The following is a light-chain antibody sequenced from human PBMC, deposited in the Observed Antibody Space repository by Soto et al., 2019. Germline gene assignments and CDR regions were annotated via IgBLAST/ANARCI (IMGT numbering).Light chain of an antibody. J-gene: IGKJ2*01. CDR1: QSVGTY. V-gene: IGKV3-11*01. CDR3: QQYNSHSLYS. CDR2: DSS. Sequence: EIVLTQSPATLSLSPGERATLSCRASQSVGTYFAWYQQKPGQAPRLLIYDSSNRATGIPARFSGSGSGTDFTLTISSLEPEDFATYFCQQYNSHSLYSFGQGTKLEIK.